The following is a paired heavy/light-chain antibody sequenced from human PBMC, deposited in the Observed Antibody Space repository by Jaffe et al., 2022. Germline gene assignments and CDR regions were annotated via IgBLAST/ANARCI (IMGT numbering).Heavy chain of an antibody. CDR1: GGSLSRYY. Sequence: QVQLQESGPGLVKPPETLSLTCTVSGGSLSRYYWSWIRQPPGKGLEWIGYIYNTGSTNYNPSLKSRVTISVDTSKNQFSLWLTSVTAADTAVYYCARARRQYQLLSAFDVWGQGTMVTVSS. J-gene: IGHJ3*01. CDR2: IYNTGST. CDR3: ARARRQYQLLSAFDV. V-gene: IGHV4-59*01. D-gene: IGHD2-2*01.
Light chain of an antibody. CDR3: HQYCSTPQT. CDR1: QSILYSTDNKNY. V-gene: IGKV4-1*01. J-gene: IGKJ1*01. CDR2: WAS. Sequence: DIVMTQSPDSLAVSLGERATINCKSSQSILYSTDNKNYLAWYQQKPGQPPKLLIYWASTRESGVPDRFSGSGSGTDFTLTISSLQAEDVAVYYCHQYCSTPQTFGQGTKVEIK.